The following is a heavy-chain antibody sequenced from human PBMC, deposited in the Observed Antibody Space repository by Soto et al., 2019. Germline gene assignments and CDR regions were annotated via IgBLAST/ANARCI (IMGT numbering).Heavy chain of an antibody. CDR2: IFSSGTT. Sequence: SETLSLTCTVSGDSISSGNKYWSWIRQAPGKGLEWIGYIFSSGTTYYNPSLKSRLTMSLDTSQNQFSLRLASVPDADSAVYYCARVPSPFDYYYAMDVWGQGTTVTVSS. V-gene: IGHV4-30-4*01. D-gene: IGHD3-16*01. J-gene: IGHJ6*02. CDR3: ARVPSPFDYYYAMDV. CDR1: GDSISSGNKY.